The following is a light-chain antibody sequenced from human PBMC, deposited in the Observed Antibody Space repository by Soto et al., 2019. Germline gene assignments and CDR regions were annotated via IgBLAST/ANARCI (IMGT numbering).Light chain of an antibody. CDR3: QQYGSTPSWT. CDR2: GAS. Sequence: EIVLTQSPGTLSLSPGERATLSCRASQSVSSSYLAWYQQKPGQAPRLLIYGASSRATVISDRFSGSGSWTDFTLTISRLEAEDFAVYYCQQYGSTPSWTFGQGTKVDIK. V-gene: IGKV3-20*01. CDR1: QSVSSSY. J-gene: IGKJ1*01.